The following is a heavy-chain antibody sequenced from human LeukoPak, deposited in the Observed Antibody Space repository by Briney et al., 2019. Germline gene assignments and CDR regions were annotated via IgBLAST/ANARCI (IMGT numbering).Heavy chain of an antibody. CDR3: ARDQVYYYRDNELGGNWFDP. CDR2: ISYDGSNK. J-gene: IGHJ5*02. CDR1: GFTFSSYA. Sequence: PGGSLRLSCAASGFTFSSYAMNWVRQAPGKGLEWVAVISYDGSNKYYADSVKGRFTISRDNSKNTLYLQMNSLRAEDTAVYYCARDQVYYYRDNELGGNWFDPWGQGTLVTVSS. V-gene: IGHV3-30*04. D-gene: IGHD3-10*01.